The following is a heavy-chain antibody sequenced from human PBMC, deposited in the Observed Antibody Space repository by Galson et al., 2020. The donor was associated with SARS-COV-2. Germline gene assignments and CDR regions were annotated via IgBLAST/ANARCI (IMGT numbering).Heavy chain of an antibody. Sequence: TGGSLRLSCAASGFTFSDHYMDWVRQAPGKGLEWVGRTRNKANSYTTEYAASVKGRFTISRDDSKNSLYLRMNSLKTEDTAVYYCAREWGIAVAATYYYYGMDVWGQGTTVTVSS. CDR3: AREWGIAVAATYYYYGMDV. D-gene: IGHD6-19*01. CDR2: TRNKANSYTT. J-gene: IGHJ6*02. CDR1: GFTFSDHY. V-gene: IGHV3-72*01.